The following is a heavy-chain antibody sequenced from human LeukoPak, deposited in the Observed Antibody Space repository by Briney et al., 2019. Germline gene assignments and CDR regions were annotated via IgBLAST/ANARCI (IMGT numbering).Heavy chain of an antibody. V-gene: IGHV3-7*01. CDR2: IKEDGSQK. CDR1: GFKFSDYW. J-gene: IGHJ5*02. CDR3: ARDAGASDGSGGFDP. Sequence: PGGSLRLSCAASGFKFSDYWMSWIRQAPGRGLEWVANIKEDGSQKYSVDSVRGRFTISRDNARKSLYLEMNSLRVEDTAVYYCARDAGASDGSGGFDPWGQGTLVTVSS. D-gene: IGHD2-2*03.